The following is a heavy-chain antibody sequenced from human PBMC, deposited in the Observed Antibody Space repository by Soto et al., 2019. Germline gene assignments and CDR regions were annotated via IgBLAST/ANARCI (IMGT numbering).Heavy chain of an antibody. CDR1: GASISGYY. D-gene: IGHD2-8*01. CDR2: IYATGTT. Sequence: SETLSLTCTVSGASISGYYWSWIRKSAGKGLEWIGRIYATGTTDYNPSLASRVTLSVDTSKNQFSLKMTSVTAADRAMYFCARYNSYAIDYWGRGTLVTVSS. CDR3: ARYNSYAIDY. J-gene: IGHJ4*02. V-gene: IGHV4-4*07.